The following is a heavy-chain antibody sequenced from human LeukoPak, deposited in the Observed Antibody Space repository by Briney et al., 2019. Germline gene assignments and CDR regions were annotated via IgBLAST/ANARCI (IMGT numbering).Heavy chain of an antibody. V-gene: IGHV3-23*01. D-gene: IGHD3-22*01. Sequence: PGGSLRLSCAASGFTFSSYAMSWVRQAPGKGLEWVSAISGSGGGTYYADSVKGRFTISRDNSKNTLYLQMNSLRAEDTAVYYCAKVWKGATMIVVVASYYFDYWGQGTLVTVSS. J-gene: IGHJ4*02. CDR1: GFTFSSYA. CDR3: AKVWKGATMIVVVASYYFDY. CDR2: ISGSGGGT.